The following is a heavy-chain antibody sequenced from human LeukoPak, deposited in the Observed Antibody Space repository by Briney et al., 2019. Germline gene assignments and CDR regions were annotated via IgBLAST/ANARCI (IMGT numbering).Heavy chain of an antibody. D-gene: IGHD5-18*01. CDR2: IRSSSRTI. CDR3: AREEYSYGYPY. Sequence: PGGSLRLSCAASGFTFSSYSMNWVRQAPGKGLEWVSYIRSSSRTIYYADSVKGRFTISRDNAKNSLYLQMNSLRAEDTAVYYCAREEYSYGYPYWGQGTLVTVSS. J-gene: IGHJ4*02. CDR1: GFTFSSYS. V-gene: IGHV3-48*04.